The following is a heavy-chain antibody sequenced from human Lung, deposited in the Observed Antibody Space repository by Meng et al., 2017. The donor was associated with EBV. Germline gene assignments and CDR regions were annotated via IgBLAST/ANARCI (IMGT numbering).Heavy chain of an antibody. D-gene: IGHD3-22*01. CDR2: TYYRSKWYN. J-gene: IGHJ5*02. CDR3: VRDRGYWDWFDP. Sequence: QVQLQQSGPGLVKPSXXPXLTXGISGDSVSSNSAAWNWIRQSPSGGLEWLGRTYYRSKWYNDYAVSVKSRITINPDTSKNQVFLQVNSVTPEDTAVYYCVRDRGYWDWFDPWGQGTLVTVSS. CDR1: GDSVSSNSAA. V-gene: IGHV6-1*01.